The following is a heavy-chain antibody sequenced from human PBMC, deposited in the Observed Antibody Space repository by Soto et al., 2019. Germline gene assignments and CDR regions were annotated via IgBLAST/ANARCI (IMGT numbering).Heavy chain of an antibody. CDR1: GGSINNHY. J-gene: IGHJ4*02. Sequence: PSETLSLTCTVSGGSINNHYWSWIRQPPGQGLEWIGYIYYSGSTNYNPSLKSRVTMSVDTSKNQFSLKLSSLTAADTAIYYCARESHDFWSGYLDYWGQGTLVTVSS. V-gene: IGHV4-59*11. D-gene: IGHD3-3*01. CDR3: ARESHDFWSGYLDY. CDR2: IYYSGST.